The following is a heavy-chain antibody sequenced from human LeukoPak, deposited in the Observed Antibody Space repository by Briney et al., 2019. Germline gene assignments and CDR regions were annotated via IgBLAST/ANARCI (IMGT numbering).Heavy chain of an antibody. CDR3: ARHASSSPYDVFDI. CDR2: MYYTGST. CDR1: GGSFRSYY. Sequence: SETLSLTCTVSGGSFRSYYWSWIRQTPGKGLEWIGYMYYTGSTNYNPSLKSRVTISVDTSKNQFSLKVSSVTAADTAVYYCARHASSSPYDVFDIWGQGTMVTVSS. V-gene: IGHV4-59*08. D-gene: IGHD6-13*01. J-gene: IGHJ3*02.